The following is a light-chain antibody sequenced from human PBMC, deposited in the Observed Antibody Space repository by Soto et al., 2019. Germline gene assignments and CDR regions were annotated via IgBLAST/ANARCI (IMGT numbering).Light chain of an antibody. J-gene: IGLJ2*01. CDR3: ATWDDSLNVV. Sequence: QPVLTQSPSASGTPGQRVSISCSGSTSNIGTNTVSWYQHVPGTAPKLLIYSNDQRPSAVPGCFSGSKSGTSASLAISGLLSEDEADYYCATWDDSLNVVFGGGTKLTVL. CDR2: SND. CDR1: TSNIGTNT. V-gene: IGLV1-44*01.